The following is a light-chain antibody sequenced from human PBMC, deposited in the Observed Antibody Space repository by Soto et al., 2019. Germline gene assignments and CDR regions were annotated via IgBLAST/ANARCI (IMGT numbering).Light chain of an antibody. V-gene: IGKV1-27*01. CDR1: QALSNY. J-gene: IGKJ5*01. Sequence: DIQLTQSPSVLSASVGDTVTITCRASQALSNYLAWYQQKPGKVPNLLIYSASNLQSGVPSRFSGSGSGTDFTLTVSRLQPADVATYYAQWIYNVPLFGQGTRLEIK. CDR3: QWIYNVPL. CDR2: SAS.